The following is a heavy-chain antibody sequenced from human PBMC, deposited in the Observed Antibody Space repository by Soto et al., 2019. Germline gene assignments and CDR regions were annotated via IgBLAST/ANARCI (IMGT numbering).Heavy chain of an antibody. J-gene: IGHJ5*02. CDR3: ARDVLYSTSGDSRFDP. Sequence: QVQLVQSGGEVKKPGASVRVSCKASGYTFNSYGISWVRQAPGQGLEWMGWLNTYNGNTNHAQKFQGRGSLTTDTSTSTAYLELRRLGSDDTAVYYCARDVLYSTSGDSRFDPWGQGTLVTVSS. V-gene: IGHV1-18*01. CDR2: LNTYNGNT. D-gene: IGHD6-6*01. CDR1: GYTFNSYG.